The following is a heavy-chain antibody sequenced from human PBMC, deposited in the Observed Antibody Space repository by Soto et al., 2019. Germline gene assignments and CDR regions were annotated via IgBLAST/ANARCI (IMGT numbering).Heavy chain of an antibody. Sequence: QLQLQESGPGLVTPSETLSLTCFVSGDSISSSSYYWVWIRQPPGKGLEWIGTTFYGGRTYYNPSLKSRVPISVDTSKNQFSLRLSSVTAVDTAVYYCARHPSSAETTSGLDLWGQGTLVTVSS. CDR3: ARHPSSAETTSGLDL. J-gene: IGHJ5*02. V-gene: IGHV4-39*01. D-gene: IGHD1-7*01. CDR2: TFYGGRT. CDR1: GDSISSSSYY.